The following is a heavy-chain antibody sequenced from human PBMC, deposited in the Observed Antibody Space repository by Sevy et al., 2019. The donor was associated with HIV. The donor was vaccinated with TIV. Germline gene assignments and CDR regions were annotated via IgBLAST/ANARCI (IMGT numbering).Heavy chain of an antibody. CDR2: ISRSSNYI. V-gene: IGHV3-21*06. Sequence: GGSLRLSCAASGFTFSIYTMNWVRQAPGKGLEWVSSISRSSNYIYYAESVKGRFIISRDNAKNTLYLQMNSLRADDTAVYYCARGPPDGSYDYFDYWGQGTLVTVSS. J-gene: IGHJ4*02. CDR3: ARGPPDGSYDYFDY. D-gene: IGHD1-26*01. CDR1: GFTFSIYT.